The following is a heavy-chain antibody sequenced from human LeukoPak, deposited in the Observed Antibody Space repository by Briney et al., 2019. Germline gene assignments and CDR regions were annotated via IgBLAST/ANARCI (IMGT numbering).Heavy chain of an antibody. J-gene: IGHJ4*02. CDR2: IYYSGST. Sequence: PSETLSLTCTVSGGSISSSSYYWGWIRQPPGKGLEWIGSIYYSGSTYYNPSLKSRVTISVDTSKNQFSLKLSSVTAADTAVYYCARDPTRIAAPASSGYWGQGTLVTVSS. CDR3: ARDPTRIAAPASSGY. D-gene: IGHD6-6*01. V-gene: IGHV4-39*02. CDR1: GGSISSSSYY.